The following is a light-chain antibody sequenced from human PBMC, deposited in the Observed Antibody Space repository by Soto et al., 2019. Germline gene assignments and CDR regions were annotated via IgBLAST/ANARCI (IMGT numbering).Light chain of an antibody. CDR3: QQYNDWPRT. Sequence: EIVMTQSPATLSVSPWERVTLSCRASQSFSSNLAWYQHKPGQAPRLLIYGASTTATDVPPRFSGSGSGTEFTLTISNLQSEDFAVYYCQQYNDWPRTFGQGTRLEIK. CDR1: QSFSSN. CDR2: GAS. V-gene: IGKV3-15*01. J-gene: IGKJ5*01.